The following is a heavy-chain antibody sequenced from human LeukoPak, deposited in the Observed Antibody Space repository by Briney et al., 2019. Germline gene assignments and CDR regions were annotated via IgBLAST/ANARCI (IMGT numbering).Heavy chain of an antibody. J-gene: IGHJ4*02. CDR1: GYTFTCYY. V-gene: IGHV1-2*02. D-gene: IGHD5-12*01. CDR2: IYPDNGGT. CDR3: ARDPSNSGYDYSYYFDY. Sequence: ASVKVSCKASGYTFTCYYMHWVRQAPGQGLEWMGWIYPDNGGTNYAQKFQGRVTMTREMSISTAYMELSRLRSDDTAVYYCARDPSNSGYDYSYYFDYWGQGTLVTVSS.